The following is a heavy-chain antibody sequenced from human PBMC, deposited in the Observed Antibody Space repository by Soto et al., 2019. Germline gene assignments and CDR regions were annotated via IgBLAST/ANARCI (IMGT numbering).Heavy chain of an antibody. Sequence: EVQLVESGGGLVQPGGSLRLSCAASGFTFSSFCMAWVRQAPGKGLEWVANIKQNGREKYYVDSVKGRFTISRDNARNSVYLQMSSLREEDTAVFYCGRAPGDYSAYGGPFRDVDGMDVWGQGTTVTVSS. CDR2: IKQNGREK. J-gene: IGHJ6*02. D-gene: IGHD4-17*01. CDR1: GFTFSSFC. V-gene: IGHV3-7*03. CDR3: GRAPGDYSAYGGPFRDVDGMDV.